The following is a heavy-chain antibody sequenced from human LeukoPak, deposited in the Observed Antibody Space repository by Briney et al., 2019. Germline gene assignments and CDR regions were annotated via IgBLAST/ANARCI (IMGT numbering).Heavy chain of an antibody. V-gene: IGHV3-74*01. CDR3: ATKQWLAPPPDS. CDR2: INTDGTVT. CDR1: GFTFSKYW. J-gene: IGHJ4*02. Sequence: GGSLRLSCAASGFTFSKYWMLWVREAPGKGLESVSRINTDGTVTTYADSVKGRLTVSRDNADNTMFLQMNSVRDEDTAVYYCATKQWLAPPPDSWGQGTPVTVSS. D-gene: IGHD6-19*01.